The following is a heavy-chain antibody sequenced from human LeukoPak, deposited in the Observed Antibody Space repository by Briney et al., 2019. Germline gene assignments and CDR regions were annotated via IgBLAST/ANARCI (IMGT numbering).Heavy chain of an antibody. CDR1: GFTFSTYE. D-gene: IGHD4-17*01. CDR3: ASGDYMDH. J-gene: IGHJ4*02. CDR2: ISDNGNTI. V-gene: IGHV3-48*03. Sequence: GGSLRLSCAASGFTFSTYEMNWVRQAPGKGLEWVSYISDNGNTIYYADSVKGRFTISRDNAKNSLYLQMNSLRVEDTAVYYCASGDYMDHRGQGTLVTVS.